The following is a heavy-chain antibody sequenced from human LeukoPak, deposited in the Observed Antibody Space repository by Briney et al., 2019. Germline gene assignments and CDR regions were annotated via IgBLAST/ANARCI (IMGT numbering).Heavy chain of an antibody. V-gene: IGHV5-51*01. J-gene: IGHJ5*02. CDR2: IYPGDSDT. Sequence: GASLQISFKGSGYSFPNYWIGWVRQMPGKGLEWMGIIYPGDSDTRYSPSFQDQVTISVDKSISTAYLQWSSLKASDTAMYYCARGPYAYTSSATLGSYNWFDPWGQGSLVTVSS. D-gene: IGHD2-2*02. CDR1: GYSFPNYW. CDR3: ARGPYAYTSSATLGSYNWFDP.